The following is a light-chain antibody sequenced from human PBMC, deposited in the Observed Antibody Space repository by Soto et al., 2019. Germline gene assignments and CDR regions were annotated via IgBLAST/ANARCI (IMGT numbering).Light chain of an antibody. J-gene: IGKJ1*01. V-gene: IGKV2-28*01. CDR3: MQALQTSWT. CDR2: LVS. Sequence: DIVMTQSPLSLPVTPGEPASISCRSSQSLLHSNGYNYLDWYLQKPGRSPQLLIYLVSSRASGVPDRFSGSGSGTDFTLRISRVEAEDVGVYYCMQALQTSWTFGQGTKVEIK. CDR1: QSLLHSNGYNY.